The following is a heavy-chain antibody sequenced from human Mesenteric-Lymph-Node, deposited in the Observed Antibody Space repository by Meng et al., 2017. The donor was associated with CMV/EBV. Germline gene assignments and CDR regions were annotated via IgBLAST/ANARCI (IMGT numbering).Heavy chain of an antibody. D-gene: IGHD3-3*01. CDR3: ASAVYYYYGMDV. CDR1: GFTFDRYA. Sequence: SLKISCAASGFTFDRYAMHWVRQAPGKGLEWVSGISWNSGTIGYADSVKGRFTISRDNAKNSLYLQMNSLRAEDTAVYYCASAVYYYYGMDVWGQGTTVTVSS. J-gene: IGHJ6*02. CDR2: ISWNSGTI. V-gene: IGHV3-9*01.